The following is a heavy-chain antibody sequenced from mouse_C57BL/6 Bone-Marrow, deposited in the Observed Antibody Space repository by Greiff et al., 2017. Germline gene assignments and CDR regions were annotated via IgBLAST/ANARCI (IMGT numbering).Heavy chain of an antibody. CDR3: ARDYYGTDWYFDV. Sequence: EVQLQQSGPELVQPGASVTISCKASGYTFTDYYMTWVKQSHGKSLEWIGDINTNNGGTCYNQKFKGKATLTVNMSSSTAYMELRILTSESSAVNYCARDYYGTDWYFDVRGTGTTVTVSS. CDR1: GYTFTDYY. CDR2: INTNNGGT. V-gene: IGHV1-26*01. D-gene: IGHD1-1*01. J-gene: IGHJ1*03.